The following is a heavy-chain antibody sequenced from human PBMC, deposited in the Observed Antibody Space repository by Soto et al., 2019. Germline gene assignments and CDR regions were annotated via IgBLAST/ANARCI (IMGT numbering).Heavy chain of an antibody. V-gene: IGHV3-23*01. D-gene: IGHD1-26*01. CDR1: GFTFGSYA. J-gene: IGHJ4*02. Sequence: EVQLLESGGGLVQPGGSLRISCAASGFTFGSYAMTWVRQAPGKGLEWVSALTGSGASTYYADSVRSRFIISRDNSKNTLYLQMYSLRAEDTAVYCCAQDFGGRRPFHYWGQGTLVTVSS. CDR2: LTGSGAST. CDR3: AQDFGGRRPFHY.